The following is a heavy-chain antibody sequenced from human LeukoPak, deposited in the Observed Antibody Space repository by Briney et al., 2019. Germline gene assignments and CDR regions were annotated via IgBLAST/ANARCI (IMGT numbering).Heavy chain of an antibody. V-gene: IGHV4-34*01. CDR1: GGSFSGYY. Sequence: SETLSLTCAVYGGSFSGYYWSWIRQPPGKGLEWIGEINHSGSTNYNPSLKSRVTISVDTSKNQFSLKLSSVTAEDTAVYYCAKDSKIVGATFRSYHYMDVWGKGTAVTVSS. CDR3: AKDSKIVGATFRSYHYMDV. J-gene: IGHJ6*03. CDR2: INHSGST. D-gene: IGHD1-26*01.